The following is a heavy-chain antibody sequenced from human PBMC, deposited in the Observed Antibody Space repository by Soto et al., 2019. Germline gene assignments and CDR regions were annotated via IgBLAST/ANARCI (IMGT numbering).Heavy chain of an antibody. Sequence: SETLSLTCAVSGGSISSGGYFWSWIRQPPGKGLEWIGYIYYSGSTYYNPSLKSRVTISVDTSKNQFSLKLSSVTAADTAVYYCARFGDYGDFDYWGQGTLVTVSS. CDR3: ARFGDYGDFDY. D-gene: IGHD4-17*01. V-gene: IGHV4-30-4*08. J-gene: IGHJ4*02. CDR2: IYYSGST. CDR1: GGSISSGGYF.